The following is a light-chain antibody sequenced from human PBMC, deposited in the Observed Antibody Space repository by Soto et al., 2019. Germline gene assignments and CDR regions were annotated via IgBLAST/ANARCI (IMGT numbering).Light chain of an antibody. V-gene: IGLV2-14*01. J-gene: IGLJ1*01. CDR1: SRDIGNYNY. Sequence: QSVLTQPASVSGSPGQSITISCTGTSRDIGNYNYVSWYQHHPGKAPKLMIYEVTSRPSGVSDRFSGSKSGMTASLTISGLQPEDEADYFCASYRSAKTLVVFGTGTKGTVL. CDR3: ASYRSAKTLVV. CDR2: EVT.